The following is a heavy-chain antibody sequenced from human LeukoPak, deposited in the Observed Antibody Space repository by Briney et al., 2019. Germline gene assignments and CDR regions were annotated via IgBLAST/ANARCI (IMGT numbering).Heavy chain of an antibody. D-gene: IGHD1-1*01. CDR1: GFMLTSYW. J-gene: IGHJ4*02. CDR3: ARDGSGTTPFDY. V-gene: IGHV3-74*01. Sequence: RGSLRLSCAASGFMLTSYWMHWVRQAPGKGLVWVSRINSDGTSTLYADSVNGRFTISRDIAKNTLHLEMSSLRVEDTAVYYCARDGSGTTPFDYWGQGTLVTVSS. CDR2: INSDGTST.